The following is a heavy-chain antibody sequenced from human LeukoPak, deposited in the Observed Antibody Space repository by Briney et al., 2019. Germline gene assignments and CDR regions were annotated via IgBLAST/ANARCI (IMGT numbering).Heavy chain of an antibody. CDR3: ARPNWNDLHFDY. CDR1: GDSITGYY. V-gene: IGHV4-34*01. J-gene: IGHJ4*02. CDR2: INHSGST. Sequence: PSETLSLTCSVSGDSITGYYWGWIRRPPGKGLEWIGEINHSGSTNYNPSLKSRVTISVDTSKNQFSLKLSSVTAADTAVYYCARPNWNDLHFDYWGQGTLVTVSS. D-gene: IGHD1-1*01.